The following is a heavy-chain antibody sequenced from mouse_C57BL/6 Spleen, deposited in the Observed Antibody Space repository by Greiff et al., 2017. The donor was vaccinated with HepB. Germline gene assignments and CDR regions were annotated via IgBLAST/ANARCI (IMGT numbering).Heavy chain of an antibody. D-gene: IGHD2-3*01. V-gene: IGHV5-16*01. CDR3: ARERRDGYYDY. J-gene: IGHJ2*01. CDR2: INYDGSST. Sequence: EVMLVESEGGLVQPGSSMKLSCTASGFTFSDYYMAWVRQVPEKGLEWVANINYDGSSTYYLDSLKSRFVISRDNAKNILYLQMSSLKSEDTATYYCARERRDGYYDYWGQGTTLTVSS. CDR1: GFTFSDYY.